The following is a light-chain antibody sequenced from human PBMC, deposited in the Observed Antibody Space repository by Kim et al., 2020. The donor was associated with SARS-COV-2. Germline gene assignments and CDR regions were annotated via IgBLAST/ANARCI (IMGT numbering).Light chain of an antibody. Sequence: ASVRDRVTITCQASQSISSYLNWYQQKPGKAPKVLIFAASSLQSGVPSRFSGSGSGTDFTLTISSLQPEDFATYYCQQSYTTPRTFGQGTKVDIK. CDR2: AAS. CDR3: QQSYTTPRT. J-gene: IGKJ1*01. CDR1: QSISSY. V-gene: IGKV1-39*01.